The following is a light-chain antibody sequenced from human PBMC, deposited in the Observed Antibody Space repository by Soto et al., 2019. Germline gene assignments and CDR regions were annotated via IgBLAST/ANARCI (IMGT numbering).Light chain of an antibody. Sequence: DIQMTQSPSTLSASVGDRVTITCRASQSISSWLAWYQQKPGKAPKLLSYKAYSFESGVPSRVSGSGSVTQFTITISSVQPDDCAPYHCQHYNMNPGTFGQVTKVEIK. CDR1: QSISSW. CDR3: QHYNMNPGT. V-gene: IGKV1-5*03. J-gene: IGKJ1*01. CDR2: KAY.